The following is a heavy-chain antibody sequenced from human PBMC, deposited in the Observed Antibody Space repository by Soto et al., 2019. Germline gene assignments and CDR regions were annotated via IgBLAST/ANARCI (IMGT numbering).Heavy chain of an antibody. CDR3: ARPVRGVTRLNYMDV. J-gene: IGHJ6*03. Sequence: SETLSLTCTVSGGSISSSSYYWGWIRQPPGKGLEWIGSIYYSGSTYYNPSLKSRVTISVDTSKNQFSLKLSSVTAADTAVYYCARPVRGVTRLNYMDVWGKGTTVTVSS. CDR2: IYYSGST. CDR1: GGSISSSSYY. D-gene: IGHD3-10*01. V-gene: IGHV4-39*01.